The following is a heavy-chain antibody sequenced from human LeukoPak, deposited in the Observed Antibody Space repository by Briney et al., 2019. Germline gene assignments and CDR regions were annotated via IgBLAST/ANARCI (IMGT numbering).Heavy chain of an antibody. D-gene: IGHD2-21*01. CDR1: GFTFTNYW. CDR3: AGCMTQSIYYYGMDV. Sequence: PGGSLRLSCAASGFTFTNYWMSWVRQAPGKGLEWVAHIKEDESEKYYVDSVKGRFTISRDNAKNSLNLQMNSLRAEDTAVYYCAGCMTQSIYYYGMDVWGQGTTVTVSS. V-gene: IGHV3-7*01. CDR2: IKEDESEK. J-gene: IGHJ6*02.